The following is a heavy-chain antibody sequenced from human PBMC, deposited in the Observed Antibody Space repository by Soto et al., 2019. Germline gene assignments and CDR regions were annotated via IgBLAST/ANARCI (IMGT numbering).Heavy chain of an antibody. CDR3: ATSMRHTLNP. CDR1: GCTFSSHW. J-gene: IGHJ5*02. D-gene: IGHD2-8*01. CDR2: INQDGSDQ. Sequence: EVQVVESGGGLVQPGGSLRLSCAASGCTFSSHWMTWVRQVPGKGLEWVANINQDGSDQYYVDSVKGRFTISRDNAKNSLCLHMNSLRVEDTAVYYCATSMRHTLNPWGQGTLVTVSS. V-gene: IGHV3-7*01.